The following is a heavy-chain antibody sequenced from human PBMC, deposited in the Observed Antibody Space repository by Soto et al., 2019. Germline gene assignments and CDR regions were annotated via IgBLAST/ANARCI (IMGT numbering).Heavy chain of an antibody. CDR1: CGSISSSNW. CDR2: IYHSGST. D-gene: IGHD3-22*01. CDR3: ASLSDYHSSGYFY. V-gene: IGHV4-4*02. Sequence: SETLSLTCAVSCGSISSSNWWSWVRQPPGKGLEWIGEIYHSGSTNYNPSLKSRVTISVDKSKNQFSLKLSSVTAADTAVYYCASLSDYHSSGYFYWGQGTLVTVSS. J-gene: IGHJ4*02.